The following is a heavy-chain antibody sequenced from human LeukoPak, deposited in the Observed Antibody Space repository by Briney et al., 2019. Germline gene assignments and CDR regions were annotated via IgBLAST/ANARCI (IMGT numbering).Heavy chain of an antibody. D-gene: IGHD6-13*01. CDR2: INPNSGGT. CDR1: GYTFAGYY. Sequence: ASVKVSCKASGYTFAGYYMHWVRQAPGQGLEWMGSINPNSGGTNYAQKFQGWVTMTRDTSISTAYMELSRLRSDDTAVYYCARDAPIGYSSSWYRTLLDYWGQGTLVTVSS. V-gene: IGHV1-2*04. J-gene: IGHJ4*02. CDR3: ARDAPIGYSSSWYRTLLDY.